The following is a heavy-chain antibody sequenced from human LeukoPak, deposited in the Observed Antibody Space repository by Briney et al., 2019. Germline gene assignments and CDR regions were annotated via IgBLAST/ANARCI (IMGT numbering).Heavy chain of an antibody. D-gene: IGHD3-16*02. CDR3: VTSGPYRFGF. J-gene: IGHJ4*02. V-gene: IGHV3-23*01. CDR2: ISGSCRST. Sequence: GGSLRLSCAASGFTFNNFAMSWVRQAPGKGLEWVAPISGSCRSTYYADSVKGRFTISRDNSKNTMYLQMNSLRAEETAVYYCVTSGPYRFGFWGQGTLVTVSS. CDR1: GFTFNNFA.